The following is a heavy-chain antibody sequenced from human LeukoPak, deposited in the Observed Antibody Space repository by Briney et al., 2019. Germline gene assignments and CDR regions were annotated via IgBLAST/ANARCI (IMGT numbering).Heavy chain of an antibody. D-gene: IGHD3-9*01. CDR2: ISYDGSNK. J-gene: IGHJ5*02. CDR1: GFTFSSYG. CDR3: AKDRSVRLRYVFDP. Sequence: GRSLRLSCAASGFTFSSYGMHWVRQAPGKGLEWVAVISYDGSNKYYADSVKGRFTISGDNSKNTLYLQMNSLRAEDTAVYYCAKDRSVRLRYVFDPWGQGTLVTVSS. V-gene: IGHV3-30*18.